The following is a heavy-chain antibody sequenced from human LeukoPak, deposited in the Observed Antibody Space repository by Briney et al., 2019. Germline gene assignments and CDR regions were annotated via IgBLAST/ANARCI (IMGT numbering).Heavy chain of an antibody. D-gene: IGHD1-26*01. Sequence: GGSLRLSCAASGFTFSSYEMNWVRQAPGKGLEWVSYISSSGSTIYYADSVKGRFTISRDNAKNSLYLQMNSLRAEDTAVYYCARPQGGGSYADAFDIWGQGTMVTVSS. CDR1: GFTFSSYE. CDR3: ARPQGGGSYADAFDI. V-gene: IGHV3-48*03. CDR2: ISSSGSTI. J-gene: IGHJ3*02.